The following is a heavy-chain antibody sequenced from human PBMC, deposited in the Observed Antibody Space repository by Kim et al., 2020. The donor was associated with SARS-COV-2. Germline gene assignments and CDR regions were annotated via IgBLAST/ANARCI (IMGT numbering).Heavy chain of an antibody. CDR2: VYYSGST. D-gene: IGHD3-10*01. CDR3: ARISGSYAFDI. J-gene: IGHJ3*02. Sequence: SETLSLTCTVSGGSISSYYWSWIRQPPGKGLEWIGYVYYSGSTNYNPSLKSRVTISIDTSNNDFSLKLISVTAADTAVYYCARISGSYAFDIWGQGTMVTVSS. CDR1: GGSISSYY. V-gene: IGHV4-59*08.